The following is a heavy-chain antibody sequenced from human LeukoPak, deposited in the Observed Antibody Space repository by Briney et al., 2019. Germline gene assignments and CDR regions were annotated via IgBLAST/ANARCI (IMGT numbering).Heavy chain of an antibody. CDR3: ATGYNWNNRWFDP. D-gene: IGHD1/OR15-1a*01. Sequence: ASVKVSCKVSGYTLTELSMHWVRQAPGKGLEWMGGFGPEDGETIYAQKFQGRVTMTEDTSTDTAYMELSSLRSKDTAVYYCATGYNWNNRWFDPWGQGTLVTVSS. CDR1: GYTLTELS. J-gene: IGHJ5*02. CDR2: FGPEDGET. V-gene: IGHV1-24*01.